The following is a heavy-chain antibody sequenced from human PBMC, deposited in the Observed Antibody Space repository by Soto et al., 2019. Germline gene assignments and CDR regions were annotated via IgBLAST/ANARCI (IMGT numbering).Heavy chain of an antibody. J-gene: IGHJ3*02. Sequence: GGSLRLSCAASGFTFGNYWLTWIRQATGKGVEWVANIKGDGSAKSYLDSVRGRFTVSRDNAENSLFLQMNILRAEDTALYYCARDVSPGSSGYSLDAFDIWGQGTMVTVSS. D-gene: IGHD6-25*01. CDR3: ARDVSPGSSGYSLDAFDI. CDR1: GFTFGNYW. V-gene: IGHV3-7*05. CDR2: IKGDGSAK.